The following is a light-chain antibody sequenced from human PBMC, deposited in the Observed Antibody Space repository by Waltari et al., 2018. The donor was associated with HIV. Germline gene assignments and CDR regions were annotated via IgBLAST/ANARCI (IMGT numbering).Light chain of an antibody. CDR2: GPT. CDR3: QQSYSLPQT. Sequence: DIQMTQSPSSLSASVGDRVTITCRASHGIGHNLNWYHHKPGKAPRLLIFGPTSLQGGVPSRFSGSGSGTEFTLTVSSLQPEDVATYYCQQSYSLPQTFGQGTNVEIK. V-gene: IGKV1-39*01. J-gene: IGKJ1*01. CDR1: HGIGHN.